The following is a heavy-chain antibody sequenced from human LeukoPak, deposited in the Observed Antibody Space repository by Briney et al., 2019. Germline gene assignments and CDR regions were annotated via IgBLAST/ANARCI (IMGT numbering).Heavy chain of an antibody. CDR3: VYLGYCSGGSCYSGDFDY. V-gene: IGHV1-69*01. Sequence: ASVKVSCKASGGTFSSYAISWVRQAPGQGLEWMGGIIPIFGTANYAQKFQGRVTITADESTSTAYMELSSLRSEDTAVYYCVYLGYCSGGSCYSGDFDYWGQGTMVTVSS. D-gene: IGHD2-15*01. J-gene: IGHJ4*02. CDR2: IIPIFGTA. CDR1: GGTFSSYA.